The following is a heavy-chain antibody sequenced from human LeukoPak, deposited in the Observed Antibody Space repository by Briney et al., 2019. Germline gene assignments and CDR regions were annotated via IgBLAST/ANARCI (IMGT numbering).Heavy chain of an antibody. CDR3: ARDPGYDRSGYSDY. V-gene: IGHV3-48*02. J-gene: IGHJ4*02. D-gene: IGHD3-22*01. Sequence: GGSLRLSCKASGFTFSTYTVNWVRQAPGKGLEWVSYISSSSSTIYYADSVKGRFTISRDNAKNSLYLQMNSLRDEDTAVYYCARDPGYDRSGYSDYWGQGTLVTVSS. CDR1: GFTFSTYT. CDR2: ISSSSSTI.